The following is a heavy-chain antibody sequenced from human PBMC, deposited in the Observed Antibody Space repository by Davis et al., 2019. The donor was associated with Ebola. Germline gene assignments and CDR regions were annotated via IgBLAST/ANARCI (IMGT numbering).Heavy chain of an antibody. Sequence: SETLSLTCTVPGGSISSYYWSWIRQPPGKGLEWIGYIYYSGSTNYNPSLKSRVTISVDTSKNQFSLKLSSVTAADTAVYYCARDSSYYDILTGYWGGFDPWGQGTLVTVSS. D-gene: IGHD3-9*01. J-gene: IGHJ5*02. CDR2: IYYSGST. CDR3: ARDSSYYDILTGYWGGFDP. CDR1: GGSISSYY. V-gene: IGHV4-59*01.